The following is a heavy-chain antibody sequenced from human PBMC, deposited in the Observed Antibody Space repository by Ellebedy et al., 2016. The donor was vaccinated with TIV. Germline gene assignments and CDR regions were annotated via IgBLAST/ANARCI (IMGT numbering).Heavy chain of an antibody. V-gene: IGHV4-59*01. J-gene: IGHJ4*02. CDR1: GVPISGSY. D-gene: IGHD2/OR15-2a*01. Sequence: GSLRLSCTVSGVPISGSYWSWIRLPPGKGLEWIGYVSSGGSTHYSPSLKSRVTISVDTSKSQFSLNLKSVTAADTAVYYCARTFTERLGGSTTHWVLDYWGQGRLVTASS. CDR2: VSSGGST. CDR3: ARTFTERLGGSTTHWVLDY.